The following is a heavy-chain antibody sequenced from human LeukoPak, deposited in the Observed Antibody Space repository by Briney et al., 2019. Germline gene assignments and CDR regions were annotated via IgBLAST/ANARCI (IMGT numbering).Heavy chain of an antibody. CDR1: GYTFTGYY. Sequence: ASVKVSCKASGYTFTGYYMYWVRQAPGQGLDWMGWINPNSGGTNYAQKFQGRVTMTRDTSISTAYMELSRLRSDDTAVYYCARSTAVVDNADYWGQGTLVTVSS. J-gene: IGHJ4*02. D-gene: IGHD6-19*01. V-gene: IGHV1-2*02. CDR3: ARSTAVVDNADY. CDR2: INPNSGGT.